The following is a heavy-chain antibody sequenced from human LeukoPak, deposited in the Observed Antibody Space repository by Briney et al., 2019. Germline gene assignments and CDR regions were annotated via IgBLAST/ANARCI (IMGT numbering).Heavy chain of an antibody. D-gene: IGHD6-13*01. V-gene: IGHV1-2*02. J-gene: IGHJ4*02. Sequence: ASVKVSCKASGYTFTGYYMHRVRQAPGQGLEWMGWINPNSGGTNYAQKFQGRVTMTRDTSISTAYMELSRLRSDDTAVYYCAREGSLSVVSEQLVSPPPDYWGQGTLVTVSS. CDR3: AREGSLSVVSEQLVSPPPDY. CDR2: INPNSGGT. CDR1: GYTFTGYY.